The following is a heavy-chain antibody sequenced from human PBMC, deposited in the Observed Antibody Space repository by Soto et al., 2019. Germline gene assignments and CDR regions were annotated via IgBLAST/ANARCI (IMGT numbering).Heavy chain of an antibody. V-gene: IGHV3-48*02. CDR3: ARDPRSSSNY. J-gene: IGHJ4*02. CDR1: GFTFSSYA. CDR2: ISSSSSSI. D-gene: IGHD2-15*01. Sequence: GGSLRLSCAASGFTFSSYAMNWVRQAPGKGLEWVSSISSSSSSIYYTDSVRGRFTISRDNVKNSLYLQMNSLRDEDTAVYYCARDPRSSSNYWGQGTLVTVS.